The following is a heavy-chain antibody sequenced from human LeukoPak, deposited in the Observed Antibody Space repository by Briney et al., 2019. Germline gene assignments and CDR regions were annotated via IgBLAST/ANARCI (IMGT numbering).Heavy chain of an antibody. J-gene: IGHJ3*02. Sequence: PGGSLRLSCAASGFSFSSYWMSWVRQAPGKGLEWVANMKQDGSEKYYVDSVKGRFTISRDNAKNSLYLQMNSLRDEDTAVYYCARSLAAGFDIWGQGKMVTVSS. CDR1: GFSFSSYW. CDR2: MKQDGSEK. V-gene: IGHV3-7*04. CDR3: ARSLAAGFDI. D-gene: IGHD6-25*01.